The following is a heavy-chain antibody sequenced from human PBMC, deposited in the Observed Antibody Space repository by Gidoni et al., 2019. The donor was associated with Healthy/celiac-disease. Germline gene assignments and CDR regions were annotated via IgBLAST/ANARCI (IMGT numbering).Heavy chain of an antibody. CDR2: ICYSGST. Sequence: QLQESGPGLVKPSETLSLTCTVSGGSIRSSSYYWGWIRHPSGKGLEWSGSICYSGSTYDNPALKGRVTIAVDTSKSQISLKLSYVTAADTTVYYCASYVDTAMDSDAFDIWGQGTMVTVSS. V-gene: IGHV4-39*01. J-gene: IGHJ3*02. CDR1: GGSIRSSSYY. CDR3: ASYVDTAMDSDAFDI. D-gene: IGHD5-18*01.